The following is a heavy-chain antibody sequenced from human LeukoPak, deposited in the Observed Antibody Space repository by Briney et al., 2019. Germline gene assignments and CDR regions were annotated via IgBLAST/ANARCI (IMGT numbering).Heavy chain of an antibody. CDR2: INHSGST. CDR1: GGSFSGYY. CDR3: ARGPVLRFLEWLFPS. Sequence: PSETLSLTCAVYGGSFSGYYWSWIRQPPGKGLEWIGEINHSGSTNYNPSLKSRVTISVDTSKNQFSLKLSSVTAADTAVYYCARGPVLRFLEWLFPSWGQGTLVTVSS. V-gene: IGHV4-34*01. D-gene: IGHD3-3*01. J-gene: IGHJ4*02.